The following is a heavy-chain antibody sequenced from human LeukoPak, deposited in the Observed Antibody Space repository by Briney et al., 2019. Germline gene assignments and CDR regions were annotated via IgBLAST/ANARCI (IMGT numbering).Heavy chain of an antibody. CDR1: GFTFSSYG. CDR3: ARDRGGDYVYYYYYMDV. J-gene: IGHJ6*03. CDR2: IWYDGSNK. D-gene: IGHD4-17*01. V-gene: IGHV3-33*01. Sequence: QSGGSLRLSCAASGFTFSSYGMHWVRQAPGEGLEWVAVIWYDGSNKYYADSVKGRFTISRDNSKNTLYLQMNSLRAEDTAVYYCARDRGGDYVYYYYYMDVWGKGTTVTVSS.